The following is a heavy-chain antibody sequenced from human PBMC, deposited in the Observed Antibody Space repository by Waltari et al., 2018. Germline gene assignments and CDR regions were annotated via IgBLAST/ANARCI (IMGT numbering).Heavy chain of an antibody. CDR2: VNIDGSRT. CDR1: FRPRW. V-gene: IGHV3-74*03. J-gene: IGHJ5*02. CDR3: GTLEAVAS. Sequence: FRPRWVHWGRPAPEKGRVWVSGVNIDGSRTTYADPVKGRFTISRDNARETVHLQMNSLRGEDTAVYYCGTLEAVASWCQGTLVTVAS.